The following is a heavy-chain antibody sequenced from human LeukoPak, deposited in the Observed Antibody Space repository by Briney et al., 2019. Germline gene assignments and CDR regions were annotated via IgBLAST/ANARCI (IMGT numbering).Heavy chain of an antibody. CDR1: GGSISSSSYY. J-gene: IGHJ3*02. V-gene: IGHV4-39*01. CDR2: IYYSGST. D-gene: IGHD3-22*01. Sequence: PSGTLSLTCTVSGGSISSSSYYWGWIRQPPGKGLEWIGSIYYSGSTYYNPSLKSRVTISVDTSKNQFSLKLSSVTAADTAVYYCARLRVVSLYYYDSSGSRGYAFDIWGQGTMVTVSS. CDR3: ARLRVVSLYYYDSSGSRGYAFDI.